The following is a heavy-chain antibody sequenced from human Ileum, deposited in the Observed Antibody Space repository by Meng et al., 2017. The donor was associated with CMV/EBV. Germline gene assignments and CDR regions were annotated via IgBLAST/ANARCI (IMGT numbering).Heavy chain of an antibody. Sequence: VQLPPWGAGLLKPSETLSPPCAVYSGSFSDFFWGWIRQPPGKGLERIGESSHSGNTKYNPSLKSRVTISVDASKNQFSLNMRSVTAADTAVYYCARGRDFWWEMDYTGQGTLVTVSS. J-gene: IGHJ4*02. D-gene: IGHD1-26*01. CDR2: SSHSGNT. CDR1: SGSFSDFF. V-gene: IGHV4-34*01. CDR3: ARGRDFWWEMDY.